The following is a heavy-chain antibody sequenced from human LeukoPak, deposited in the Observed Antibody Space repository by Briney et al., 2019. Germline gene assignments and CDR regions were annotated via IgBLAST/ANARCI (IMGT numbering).Heavy chain of an antibody. CDR3: AKDNRRHYTSGPNPDSLH. D-gene: IGHD6-19*01. CDR2: ISWNSGSI. V-gene: IGHV3-9*01. Sequence: GRSLRLSCAGFGFIFNNYAMHWVRQPPGKGLEWVSGISWNSGSIDYADSVKGRFTISRDNAKNSLYLQMNSLRVEDTAFYYCAKDNRRHYTSGPNPDSLHWGQGALATVSS. J-gene: IGHJ4*02. CDR1: GFIFNNYA.